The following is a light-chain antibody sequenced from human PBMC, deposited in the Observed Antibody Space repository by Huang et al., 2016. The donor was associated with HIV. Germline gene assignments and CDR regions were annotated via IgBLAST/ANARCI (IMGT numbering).Light chain of an antibody. CDR1: RSVFHSPNKNNY. Sequence: DIVMTQSPDSLAVSLGERATITCKSSRSVFHSPNKNNYLAWYQQKPGQPPKLLLYWASAREAGVPDRINGSGSGTDFTFTISSLQAEDVTLYYCQQYYKTPLTFGGGTRVELK. CDR3: QQYYKTPLT. V-gene: IGKV4-1*01. CDR2: WAS. J-gene: IGKJ4*01.